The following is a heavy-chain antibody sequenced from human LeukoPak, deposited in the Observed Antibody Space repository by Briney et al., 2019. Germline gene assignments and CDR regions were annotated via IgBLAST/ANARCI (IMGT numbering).Heavy chain of an antibody. D-gene: IGHD1-26*01. CDR2: INSRSSTV. CDR3: AREVGTPQAFDI. CDR1: RFTFSNYG. V-gene: IGHV3-48*01. Sequence: GGSLRLSCAASRFTFSNYGVNWVRQAPGKGLEWVSYINSRSSTVYYADSVRGRFTISRDNAKNSLYLQMNSLKAEDTAIYYCAREVGTPQAFDIWGQGTMVTVSS. J-gene: IGHJ3*02.